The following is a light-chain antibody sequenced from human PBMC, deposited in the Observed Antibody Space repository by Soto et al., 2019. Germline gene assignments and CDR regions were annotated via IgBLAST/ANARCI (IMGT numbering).Light chain of an antibody. CDR1: SSDVGGYNY. CDR2: EVN. Sequence: QSALTQPPSASGSPGQSVTISCTGTSSDVGGYNYVSWYQHHPGKAPKFRIYEVNKRPSGVPDRFSGSKSGNTASLTVSGLQAEDEADYYCSSYAGSNNLVFGGGTKLTVL. CDR3: SSYAGSNNLV. V-gene: IGLV2-8*01. J-gene: IGLJ3*02.